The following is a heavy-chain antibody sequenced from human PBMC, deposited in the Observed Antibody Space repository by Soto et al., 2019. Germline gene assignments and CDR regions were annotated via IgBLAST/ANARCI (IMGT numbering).Heavy chain of an antibody. J-gene: IGHJ6*02. Sequence: GGSLKLSCAASGFTFSSYAMSWVRLAPGKGLQCASAISGSGGSTYYADSVKGRFTISRDNSKNTLYLQMNSLRAEDTAVYYCAKNPHHHVLRFLEWLLAPKNLYGMDVWGQGTTVTVSS. V-gene: IGHV3-23*01. CDR2: ISGSGGST. D-gene: IGHD3-3*01. CDR1: GFTFSSYA. CDR3: AKNPHHHVLRFLEWLLAPKNLYGMDV.